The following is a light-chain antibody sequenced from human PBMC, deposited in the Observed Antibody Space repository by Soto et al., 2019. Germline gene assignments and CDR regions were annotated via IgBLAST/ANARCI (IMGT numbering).Light chain of an antibody. Sequence: EIGLKQSPATLSLSPGERATLSCRASQSVGSYLAWYQQKPGQAPRLLIYDASNRATGIPARFSGSGSGTDFTLTISSLEPEDFAVYYCQQRTNWLTFGGGTKVDIK. CDR3: QQRTNWLT. J-gene: IGKJ4*01. CDR1: QSVGSY. CDR2: DAS. V-gene: IGKV3-11*01.